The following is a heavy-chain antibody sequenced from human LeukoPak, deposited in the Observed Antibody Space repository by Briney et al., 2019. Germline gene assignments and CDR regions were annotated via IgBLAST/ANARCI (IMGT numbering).Heavy chain of an antibody. D-gene: IGHD3-22*01. CDR3: ARELSGFYYDSSGSFDY. CDR1: GYTFTGYY. J-gene: IGHJ4*02. V-gene: IGHV1-2*06. Sequence: ASVKVSCKASGYTFTGYYMHWVRQAPGQGLEWMGRINPNSGGTNYAQKFQGRVTMTRDTSISTAYMELSRLRSDDPAVYYCARELSGFYYDSSGSFDYWGQGTLVTVSS. CDR2: INPNSGGT.